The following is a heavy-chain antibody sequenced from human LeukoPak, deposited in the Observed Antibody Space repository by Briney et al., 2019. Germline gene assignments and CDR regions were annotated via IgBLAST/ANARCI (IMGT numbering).Heavy chain of an antibody. Sequence: SETLSLTCTVSGGSISSYYWSWIRQPAGKGLEWIGRFYNSGNTNYNPSLKSRVTMSVDTSKNQFSLKLSSVTAADTAVYYCARRNVLRYFDWFFDYWGQGTLVTVSS. CDR2: FYNSGNT. D-gene: IGHD3-9*01. CDR1: GGSISSYY. V-gene: IGHV4-4*07. CDR3: ARRNVLRYFDWFFDY. J-gene: IGHJ4*02.